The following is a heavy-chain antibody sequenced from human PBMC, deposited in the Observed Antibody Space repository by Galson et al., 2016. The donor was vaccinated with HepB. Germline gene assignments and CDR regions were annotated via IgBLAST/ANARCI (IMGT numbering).Heavy chain of an antibody. Sequence: SLRLSCAASGFTFSSYAMSWVRQAPGKGLKWVSSIGGGADTYYADSVKGRFIISRDNSKNTQYLQMNSLRAEDTAIYYCAKHREYYYGSGNFNWFDPWGQGTLVTVSS. CDR1: GFTFSSYA. D-gene: IGHD3-10*01. J-gene: IGHJ5*02. CDR2: IGGGADT. CDR3: AKHREYYYGSGNFNWFDP. V-gene: IGHV3-23*01.